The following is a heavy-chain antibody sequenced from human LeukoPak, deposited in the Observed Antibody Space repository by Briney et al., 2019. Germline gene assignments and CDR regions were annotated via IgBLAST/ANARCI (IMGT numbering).Heavy chain of an antibody. CDR2: ISNTETT. CDR3: ARRYCSTTGCWSDAFDI. J-gene: IGHJ3*02. CDR1: GYSIRCGYY. Sequence: SETLSLTCDVSGYSIRCGYYWAWIRQSPGKGLEWIGIISNTETTYYKPSLKSRVTISMDTSKNQFPLNLSFVTASDTAVYYCARRYCSTTGCWSDAFDIWGHGKMVTVFS. V-gene: IGHV4-38-2*01. D-gene: IGHD2-2*01.